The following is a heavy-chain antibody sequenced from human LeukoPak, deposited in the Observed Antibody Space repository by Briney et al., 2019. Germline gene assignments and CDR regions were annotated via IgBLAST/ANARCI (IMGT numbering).Heavy chain of an antibody. Sequence: GGSLRLSCEVSGFRVSDFYMSWVRQAPGKGLEWLSYISSSGKNINYADSVKGRFIISRDDAKKSLFLQVNSLRVEDTAVYYCARGGDWFDPWGQGTLVTVSS. CDR3: ARGGDWFDP. CDR1: GFRVSDFY. D-gene: IGHD3-16*01. J-gene: IGHJ5*02. CDR2: ISSSGKNI. V-gene: IGHV3-11*01.